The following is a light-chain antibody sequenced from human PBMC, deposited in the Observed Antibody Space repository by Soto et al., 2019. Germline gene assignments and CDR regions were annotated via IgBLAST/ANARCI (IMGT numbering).Light chain of an antibody. CDR3: GTWDSSLSAGV. Sequence: QSALTQPPSVSAAPGQKVTISCSGSSSNIGNNYVSWDQQLPGTAPKLLIYDNNKRPSGIPDRFSGSKSGTSATLGITGLQTGDEADYYCGTWDSSLSAGVFGGGTQLTVL. J-gene: IGLJ7*01. CDR2: DNN. V-gene: IGLV1-51*01. CDR1: SSNIGNNY.